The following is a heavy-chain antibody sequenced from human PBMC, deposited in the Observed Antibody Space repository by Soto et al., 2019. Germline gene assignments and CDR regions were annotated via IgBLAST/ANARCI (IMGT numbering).Heavy chain of an antibody. CDR3: PRDYHISYSMDV. CDR1: GFAFSDHA. J-gene: IGHJ6*02. D-gene: IGHD2-15*01. Sequence: EVQLVESGGGLVQPGGSLRLSCEGSGFAFSDHAFNWVRQIPGKGLEWISHLASNVRPIYYADSVKGRFTISRDTAKNSLSLQMTSLSDEDSAVYYCPRDYHISYSMDVWCQGTTVTVSS. CDR2: LASNVRPI. V-gene: IGHV3-48*02.